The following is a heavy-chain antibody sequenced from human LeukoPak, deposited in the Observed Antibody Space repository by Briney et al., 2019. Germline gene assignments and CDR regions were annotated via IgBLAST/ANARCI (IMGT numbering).Heavy chain of an antibody. CDR1: GFTFSSYA. D-gene: IGHD6-13*01. CDR3: ARDHTRGIAAAQIFDY. V-gene: IGHV3-30-3*01. CDR2: ISYDGSNK. J-gene: IGHJ4*02. Sequence: PGGSLRLSCAASGFTFSSYAMHWVRQAPGKGLEWVAVISYDGSNKYYADSVKGRFTISRDNSKNPLYLQMNSLRAEDTAVYYCARDHTRGIAAAQIFDYWGQGTLVTVSS.